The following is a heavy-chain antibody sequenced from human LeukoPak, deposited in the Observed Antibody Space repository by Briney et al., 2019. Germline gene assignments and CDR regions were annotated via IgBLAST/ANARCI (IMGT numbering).Heavy chain of an antibody. V-gene: IGHV3-21*01. CDR2: FGTRSTSV. CDR1: GFTFSGYS. J-gene: IGHJ4*02. D-gene: IGHD3-22*01. CDR3: AREVSEGFDF. Sequence: AGGSLRLSCTASGFTFSGYSMNWIRQAPGKGLEWVSSFGTRSTSVYHAGSVKGRFAIFRDNAKNSLYLQMNSLRAEDTALYYCAREVSEGFDFWGQGTLVTVSS.